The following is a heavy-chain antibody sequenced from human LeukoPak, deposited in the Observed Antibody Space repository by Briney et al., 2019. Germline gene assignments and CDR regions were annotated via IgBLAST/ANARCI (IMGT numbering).Heavy chain of an antibody. CDR2: ISGGGDKT. CDR3: SKDPGRVYSRNYFLY. V-gene: IGHV3-23*01. D-gene: IGHD4-11*01. Sequence: PGGSLRLSCAASGFTVDTYAMSWVRQAPGKGLEWVSAISGGGDKTYYAASVKGRFTVSRDNSENTLYLQLNRLSAEDTAIYFGSKDPGRVYSRNYFLYWGQGSLVTVSS. J-gene: IGHJ4*02. CDR1: GFTVDTYA.